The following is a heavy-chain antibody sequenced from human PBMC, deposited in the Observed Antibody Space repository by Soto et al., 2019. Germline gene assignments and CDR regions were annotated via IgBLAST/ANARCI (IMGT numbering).Heavy chain of an antibody. CDR2: ISYDGSNK. D-gene: IGHD3-22*01. CDR3: ARVWNYYDSSGYFFDAFDI. CDR1: GFTFSSYG. Sequence: GGSLRLSCAASGFTFSSYGMHWVRQAPGKGLEWVAVISYDGSNKYYADSVKGRFTISRDNSKNTLYLQMNSLRAEDTAVYYCARVWNYYDSSGYFFDAFDIWGQGTMVTVSS. J-gene: IGHJ3*02. V-gene: IGHV3-30*03.